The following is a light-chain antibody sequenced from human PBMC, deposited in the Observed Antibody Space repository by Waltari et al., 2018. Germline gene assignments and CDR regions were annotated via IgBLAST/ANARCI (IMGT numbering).Light chain of an antibody. CDR2: DNK. Sequence: QSVLTQPPSVSAAPGQRVTISCSGSSSNFGNNYVAWDQQPPGTAPKLPNYDNKNRPSGIPDRFSGSKSGTSATLGITGLQTGDEAVYYCGTWDSSLTGAVFGGGTKLTVL. V-gene: IGLV1-51*01. J-gene: IGLJ2*01. CDR3: GTWDSSLTGAV. CDR1: SSNFGNNY.